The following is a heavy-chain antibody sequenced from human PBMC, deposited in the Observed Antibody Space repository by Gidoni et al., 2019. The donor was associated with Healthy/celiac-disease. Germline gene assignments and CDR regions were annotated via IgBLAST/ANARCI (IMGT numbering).Heavy chain of an antibody. CDR2: INPNSGGT. J-gene: IGHJ6*02. D-gene: IGHD3-10*01. V-gene: IGHV1-2*02. Sequence: QVQLVQSGAEVKKPGASVKVSCKASGYTFTGYYMHWVRQAPGQGLEWMGWINPNSGGTNYAQKFQGRVTMTRDTSISTAYMELSRLRSDDTAVYYCARDRAPYLWFGESAYYGMDVWGQGTTVTVSS. CDR1: GYTFTGYY. CDR3: ARDRAPYLWFGESAYYGMDV.